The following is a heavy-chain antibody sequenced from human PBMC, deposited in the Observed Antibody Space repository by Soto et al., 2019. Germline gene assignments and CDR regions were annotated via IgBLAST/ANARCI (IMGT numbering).Heavy chain of an antibody. J-gene: IGHJ4*02. V-gene: IGHV3-30*03. CDR1: GFNFGSYG. CDR2: ISYDGSNK. CDR3: ARDGGEIVDTAMVNEINFDY. D-gene: IGHD5-18*01. Sequence: PGGSQRLSSTASGFNFGSYGMHWVRQAPGKGLEWVAVISYDGSNKYYADSVKGRFTISGDNSKNTLYLQMNSLRAEDTAVYYCARDGGEIVDTAMVNEINFDYWGQGTLVTVSS.